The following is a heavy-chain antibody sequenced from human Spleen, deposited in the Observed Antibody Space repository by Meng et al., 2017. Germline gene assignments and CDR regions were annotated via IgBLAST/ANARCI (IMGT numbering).Heavy chain of an antibody. CDR1: GCSISSYY. D-gene: IGHD6-19*01. CDR2: IYYSGSI. Sequence: QYLVPRLLNPSWTLYLSCTSSGCSISSYYWRWCRQPPAKGLEWIGYIYYSGSINYNPSLNSRVTISVNTSKNQFSLKLSSVTAADTAVYYCARVHEDRGWYSINDYWGQGTLVTVSS. CDR3: ARVHEDRGWYSINDY. V-gene: IGHV4-59*01. J-gene: IGHJ4*02.